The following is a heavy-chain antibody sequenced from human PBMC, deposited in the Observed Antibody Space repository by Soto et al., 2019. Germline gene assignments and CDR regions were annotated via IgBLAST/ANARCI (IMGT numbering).Heavy chain of an antibody. CDR2: IYYSGST. CDR3: ARHEAYYDILTGYPGHGWFDP. Sequence: SETLSLTCTVSGGSISSSSYYWGWIRQPPGKGLEWIGSIYYSGSTYYNPSLKSRVTISVDTSKNQFSLKLSSVTAADTAVYYCARHEAYYDILTGYPGHGWFDPWGQGTLVTVSS. V-gene: IGHV4-39*01. J-gene: IGHJ5*02. D-gene: IGHD3-9*01. CDR1: GGSISSSSYY.